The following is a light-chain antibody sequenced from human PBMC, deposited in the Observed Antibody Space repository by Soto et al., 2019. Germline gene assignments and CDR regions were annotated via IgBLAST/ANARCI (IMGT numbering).Light chain of an antibody. CDR1: QSFRGL. CDR3: QQRHMWPIP. J-gene: IGKJ5*01. V-gene: IGKV3-11*01. CDR2: DAY. Sequence: EIVLTQSPGTLSLSPGERATLSCRASQSFRGLLAWYQQKPGQAPRLLIYDAYNRATGIPPRFSGSGSGTDFTLTISSLEPEDSAVYYCQQRHMWPIPFGQGTRLEIK.